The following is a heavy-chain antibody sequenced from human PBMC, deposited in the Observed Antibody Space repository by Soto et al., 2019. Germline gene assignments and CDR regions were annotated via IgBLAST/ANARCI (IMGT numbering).Heavy chain of an antibody. J-gene: IGHJ3*02. Sequence: QVQLVQSGAEVKKPGASVKVSCKASGYTFTGYYMHWVRQAPGQGLEWMGWINPNSGGTNYAQKFQGRVTMTRDTSISTAYMELSRLRSDDTAVYYCATPVYYDSSGRAFDIWGQGTMVTVSS. D-gene: IGHD3-22*01. V-gene: IGHV1-2*02. CDR1: GYTFTGYY. CDR2: INPNSGGT. CDR3: ATPVYYDSSGRAFDI.